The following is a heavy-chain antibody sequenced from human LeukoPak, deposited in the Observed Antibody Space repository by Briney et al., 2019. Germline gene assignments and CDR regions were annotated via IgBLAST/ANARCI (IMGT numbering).Heavy chain of an antibody. D-gene: IGHD3-22*01. CDR2: ISAYNGNT. Sequence: GASVKVSCKASGYTFTSYGISWVRQAPGQGLEWMGWISAYNGNTNYAQKLQGRVTMTTDTSTSTAYMELSSLRSEDTAVYYCAIHPTYYYDSSGDYWGQGTLVTVSS. V-gene: IGHV1-18*01. CDR1: GYTFTSYG. J-gene: IGHJ4*02. CDR3: AIHPTYYYDSSGDY.